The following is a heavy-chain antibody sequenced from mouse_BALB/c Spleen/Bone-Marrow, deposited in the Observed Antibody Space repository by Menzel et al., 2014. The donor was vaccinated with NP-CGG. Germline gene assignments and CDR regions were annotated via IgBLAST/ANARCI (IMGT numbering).Heavy chain of an antibody. D-gene: IGHD2-2*01. Sequence: VMLVESGPELVKPGASVRISCKASGYTFTSYYIHWVKQRPGQGLEWIGWIYPGNVNTKHNEKFKGKATLTADKSSSTAYMQLSSLTSEDSAVYFCARGGWLRDAMDYWGQGTSVTVSS. CDR3: ARGGWLRDAMDY. CDR1: GYTFTSYY. V-gene: IGHV1S56*01. CDR2: IYPGNVNT. J-gene: IGHJ4*01.